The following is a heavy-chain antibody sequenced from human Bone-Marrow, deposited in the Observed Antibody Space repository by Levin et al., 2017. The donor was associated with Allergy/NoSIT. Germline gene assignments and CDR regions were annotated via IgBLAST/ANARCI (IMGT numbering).Heavy chain of an antibody. Sequence: GGSLRLSCAASGFTFSNHAMHWVRQAPGKGLEWVAVITYDGSDKNYEDSVRGRFTISRDDSKNTVYLQMNSLRAEDTAVYYCAKDDSTGDYWYYYMDVWGKGTTVTVSS. CDR3: AKDDSTGDYWYYYMDV. V-gene: IGHV3-30*18. J-gene: IGHJ6*03. CDR2: ITYDGSDK. CDR1: GFTFSNHA. D-gene: IGHD4-11*01.